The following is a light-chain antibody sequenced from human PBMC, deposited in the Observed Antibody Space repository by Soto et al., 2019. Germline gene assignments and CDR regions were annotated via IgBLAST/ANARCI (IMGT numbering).Light chain of an antibody. CDR2: DVS. J-gene: IGLJ3*02. V-gene: IGLV2-8*01. CDR1: SSDVGGYNY. Sequence: QSALTQPPSASGSPGHSVTISCTGPSSDVGGYNYVSWYQQHPGKSPKLIIYDVSKRPSGVPDRYSGSKSGNTASLTVSGLQAEDEADYDCSSYAGSNSWVFCGGTKLTVL. CDR3: SSYAGSNSWV.